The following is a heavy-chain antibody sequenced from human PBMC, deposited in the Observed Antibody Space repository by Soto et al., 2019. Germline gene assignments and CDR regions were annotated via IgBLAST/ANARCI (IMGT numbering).Heavy chain of an antibody. CDR3: ASPTDPADYCSSTRCSSSYRYGMDV. D-gene: IGHD2-2*01. V-gene: IGHV1-69*06. CDR1: GGTFSSYA. Sequence: VKFSCKASGGTFSSYAISWGRQAPGQGLEGWGGIIPIFGTANYAQKFQGRVTITADKSTRTAYMELSSLRSEDTAVYYCASPTDPADYCSSTRCSSSYRYGMDVWGQGTTVTVSS. CDR2: IIPIFGTA. J-gene: IGHJ6*02.